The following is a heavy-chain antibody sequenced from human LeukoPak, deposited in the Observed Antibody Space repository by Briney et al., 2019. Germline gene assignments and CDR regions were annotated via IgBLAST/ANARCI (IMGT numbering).Heavy chain of an antibody. Sequence: SETLSLTCAVYGGSFSGYYWSWIRQPPWKGLEWIGEINHSGSTNYNPSLQSRVTISVDTSKNQFSLKLSSVTAADTAVYYCARDLGDFDYWGQGTLVTVSS. CDR2: INHSGST. D-gene: IGHD3-16*01. V-gene: IGHV4-34*01. CDR3: ARDLGDFDY. CDR1: GGSFSGYY. J-gene: IGHJ4*02.